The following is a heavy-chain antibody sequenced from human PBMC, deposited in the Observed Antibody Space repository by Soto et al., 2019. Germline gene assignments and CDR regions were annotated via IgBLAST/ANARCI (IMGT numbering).Heavy chain of an antibody. J-gene: IGHJ4*02. Sequence: PSETLSLTCAVYGGSFSGYYWSWIRQPPGKGLEWIGEINHSGSTNYNPSLKSRVTMSVDTSKNHFSLKLTSVNAADTAVYYCTRGGDAYKNGHWGQGTLVTV. CDR2: INHSGST. D-gene: IGHD1-1*01. V-gene: IGHV4-34*01. CDR3: TRGGDAYKNGH. CDR1: GGSFSGYY.